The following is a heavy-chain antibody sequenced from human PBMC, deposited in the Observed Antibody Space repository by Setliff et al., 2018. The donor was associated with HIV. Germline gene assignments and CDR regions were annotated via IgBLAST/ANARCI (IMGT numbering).Heavy chain of an antibody. D-gene: IGHD3-22*01. CDR1: GGSFSGYF. CDR3: ARLTTTYYYDSSAYYHPV. V-gene: IGHV4-34*01. CDR2: ISHSGIT. Sequence: SETLSLTCAVYGGSFSGYFWTWIRQPPGKGLEWIGEISHSGITNYNPSLKSRVTISVDTSKNQFSLKLSSVTAADTAVFYCARLTTTYYYDSSAYYHPVWGQGTLVTVSS. J-gene: IGHJ4*02.